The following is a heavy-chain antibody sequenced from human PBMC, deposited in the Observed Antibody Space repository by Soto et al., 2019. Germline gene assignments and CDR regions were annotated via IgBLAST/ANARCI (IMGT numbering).Heavy chain of an antibody. D-gene: IGHD2-21*02. CDR2: INSDGSST. J-gene: IGHJ1*01. V-gene: IGHV3-74*01. Sequence: EVQLVESGGGLVQPGGSLRLSCAASGFTFSRYLMHWVRQAPGKGLVWVSRINSDGSSTSYADSVKGRFTISRDNAKNTLYLQMNSLRAEDTAVYYCAREYCGGDCYWEYFQHWGQGTLVTVSS. CDR1: GFTFSRYL. CDR3: AREYCGGDCYWEYFQH.